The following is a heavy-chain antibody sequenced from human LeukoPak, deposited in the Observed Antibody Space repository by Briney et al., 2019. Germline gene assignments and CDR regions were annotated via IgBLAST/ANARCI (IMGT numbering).Heavy chain of an antibody. D-gene: IGHD3-16*01. CDR3: AMSGGRVPLQDDVFDI. CDR1: GNSLLNDA. V-gene: IGHV5-51*01. J-gene: IGHJ3*02. Sequence: KLGESLKISCGASGNSLLNDAVGWVRQMPGKGLEWMGIIYPGDSDTTYSPSFQGQVTISADKSIRTAYLQWRSLKASDTAAYYCAMSGGRVPLQDDVFDIWGQGTMVTVSS. CDR2: IYPGDSDT.